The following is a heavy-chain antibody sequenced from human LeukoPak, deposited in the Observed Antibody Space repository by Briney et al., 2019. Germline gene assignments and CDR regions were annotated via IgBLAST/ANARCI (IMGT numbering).Heavy chain of an antibody. D-gene: IGHD6-13*01. CDR3: ARTEHEWQQLVLPGDDYYYYGMDV. Sequence: GGSLRLSCAASGFTFSDYYMSWIRQAPGKGLEWVSYISSSGSTIYYADSVKGRFTISRDNAKNSLYLQMNSLRAEDTAVYYCARTEHEWQQLVLPGDDYYYYGMDVWGQGTTVTVSS. CDR1: GFTFSDYY. V-gene: IGHV3-11*01. J-gene: IGHJ6*02. CDR2: ISSSGSTI.